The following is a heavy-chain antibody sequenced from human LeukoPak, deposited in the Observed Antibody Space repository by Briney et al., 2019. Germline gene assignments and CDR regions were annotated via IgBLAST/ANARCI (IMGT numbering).Heavy chain of an antibody. Sequence: PGRSLRLSCAASGFTFDDYAMHWVRQAPGKGLEWVSGISWNSGSIGYADSVKGRFTISRDNAKNSPYLQMNSLRAEDTALYYCAKDWGSSWYWYFDLWGRGTLVTVSS. J-gene: IGHJ2*01. CDR1: GFTFDDYA. V-gene: IGHV3-9*01. D-gene: IGHD6-13*01. CDR3: AKDWGSSWYWYFDL. CDR2: ISWNSGSI.